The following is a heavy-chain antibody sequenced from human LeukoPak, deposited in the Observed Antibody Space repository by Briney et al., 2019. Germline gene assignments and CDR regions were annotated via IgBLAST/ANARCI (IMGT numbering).Heavy chain of an antibody. D-gene: IGHD6-25*01. J-gene: IGHJ5*02. CDR2: ISSNGGST. CDR1: GFTFSSYA. CDR3: AKDGSGGFDP. Sequence: GGSLRLSCAASGFTFSSYAMHWGRQAAGKGLKYVSAISSNGGSTYYANSVKGRFTISRDNSKNTLYLQMNSLRAEDTAVYYCAKDGSGGFDPWGQGTLVTVSS. V-gene: IGHV3-64*01.